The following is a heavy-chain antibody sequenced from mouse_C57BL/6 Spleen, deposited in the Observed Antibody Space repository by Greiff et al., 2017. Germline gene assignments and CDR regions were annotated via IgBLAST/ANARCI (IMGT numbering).Heavy chain of an antibody. D-gene: IGHD1-1*01. V-gene: IGHV5-17*01. CDR1: GFTFSDYG. J-gene: IGHJ3*01. CDR3: ARPPEYYGSSDLAD. Sequence: EVMLVESGGGLVKPGGSLKLSCAASGFTFSDYGMHWVRQAPEQGLEWVEYISSGSSTIYYADTVKGRFTISRDNATNTPFLQMTSLRSQDTAMYYCARPPEYYGSSDLADWGQGTLVTVSA. CDR2: ISSGSSTI.